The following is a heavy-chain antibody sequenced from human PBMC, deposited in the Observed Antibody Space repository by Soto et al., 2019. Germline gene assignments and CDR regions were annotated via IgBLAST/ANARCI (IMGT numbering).Heavy chain of an antibody. Sequence: QLQLQESGSGLVKPSQTLSLTCAVAGGSISSGGYSWNWIRQPPGKGLEWIGYIYHSGSTYYNPSLKSRVTISLDRSKDQFSLKLSSVTAADTAVYYCATMTTLTTRAIDIWGQGKMVTVSS. J-gene: IGHJ3*02. CDR2: IYHSGST. CDR3: ATMTTLTTRAIDI. CDR1: GGSISSGGYS. V-gene: IGHV4-30-2*01. D-gene: IGHD4-17*01.